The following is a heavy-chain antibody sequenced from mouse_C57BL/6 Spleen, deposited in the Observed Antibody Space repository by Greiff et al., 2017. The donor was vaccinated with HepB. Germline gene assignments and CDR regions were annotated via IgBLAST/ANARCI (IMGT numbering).Heavy chain of an antibody. CDR3: TRSHYYGSSYGGYFDV. J-gene: IGHJ1*03. D-gene: IGHD1-1*01. V-gene: IGHV1-15*01. Sequence: VQLQQSGAELVRPGASVTLSCKASGYTFTDYEMHWVKQTPVHGLEWIGAIDPETGGTAYNQKFKGKAILTADKSSSTAYMELRSLTSEDSAVYYCTRSHYYGSSYGGYFDVWGTGTTVTVSS. CDR2: IDPETGGT. CDR1: GYTFTDYE.